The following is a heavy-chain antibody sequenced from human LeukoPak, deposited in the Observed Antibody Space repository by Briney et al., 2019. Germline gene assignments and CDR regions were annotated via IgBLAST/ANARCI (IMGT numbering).Heavy chain of an antibody. V-gene: IGHV1-46*01. D-gene: IGHD3-9*01. Sequence: GASVKVSCKASGYTFSSYYMHWVRQAPGQGLEWMGILSPSGGSTSYAQKFQGRVTMTRDMSTSTVYMELSSLRSEDTAVYYCARWTERNYDTLTGSIRIGYYFDYWGQGTLVTVSS. CDR1: GYTFSSYY. J-gene: IGHJ4*02. CDR2: LSPSGGST. CDR3: ARWTERNYDTLTGSIRIGYYFDY.